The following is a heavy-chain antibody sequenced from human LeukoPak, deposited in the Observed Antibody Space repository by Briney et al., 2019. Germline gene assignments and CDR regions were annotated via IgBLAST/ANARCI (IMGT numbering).Heavy chain of an antibody. Sequence: GGSLRLSCAASGFTFSSYGMQWVRQAPGKGLEWVAVIWYYGSNKYYADSVKGRFTISRDNSKNTLYMQMNSLIAEDTPVYYCAKDGDRTDYYFDYWGQGTLVTVSS. V-gene: IGHV3-33*06. CDR1: GFTFSSYG. J-gene: IGHJ4*02. D-gene: IGHD7-27*01. CDR3: AKDGDRTDYYFDY. CDR2: IWYYGSNK.